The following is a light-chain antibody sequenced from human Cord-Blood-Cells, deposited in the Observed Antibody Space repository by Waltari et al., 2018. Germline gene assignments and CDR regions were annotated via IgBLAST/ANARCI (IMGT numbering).Light chain of an antibody. CDR1: QSISSY. CDR3: QQNYSTRPWT. V-gene: IGKV1-39*01. CDR2: AAS. Sequence: DIQMTQSPSSLSASVGDRVTITCRASQSISSYLNWYQQKPGKAPKLLIYAASSLQSGVPSRFSGSGSWTDFTITTSSLQPEDFTTYYCQQNYSTRPWTFGQGTKVEIK. J-gene: IGKJ1*01.